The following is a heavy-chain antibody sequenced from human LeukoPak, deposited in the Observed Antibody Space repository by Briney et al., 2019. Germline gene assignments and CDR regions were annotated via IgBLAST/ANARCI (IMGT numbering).Heavy chain of an antibody. Sequence: GGSLRLSCAASGFTFNTYAMSWVRQAPGKGLGWVSSISGTGGGTYYADSVKGRFTISRDNSHKTLYLQMNSLRAEDTAVYYCAKDREMYFYDSSGYRDAFHIWGQGTKVTVSS. V-gene: IGHV3-23*01. J-gene: IGHJ3*02. CDR3: AKDREMYFYDSSGYRDAFHI. D-gene: IGHD3-22*01. CDR2: ISGTGGGT. CDR1: GFTFNTYA.